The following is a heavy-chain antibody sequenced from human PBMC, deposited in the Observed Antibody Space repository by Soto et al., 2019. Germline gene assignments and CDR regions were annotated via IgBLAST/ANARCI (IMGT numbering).Heavy chain of an antibody. D-gene: IGHD5-12*01. CDR2: VRGNGDPP. CDR1: GFTFSSYA. V-gene: IGHV3-64D*06. J-gene: IGHJ4*02. CDR3: VKSRGGNIFDFFD. Sequence: PGGSLRLSCSASGFTFSSYAMHWVRQAPGKRLEYVSGVRGNGDPPFYADSVKGRFTISRDNSKNTLYLQMSSRSADDTAVYYCVKSRGGNIFDFFDWGQGALVTVSS.